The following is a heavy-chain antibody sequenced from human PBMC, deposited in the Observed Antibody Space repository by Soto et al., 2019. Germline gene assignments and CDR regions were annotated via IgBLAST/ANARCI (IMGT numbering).Heavy chain of an antibody. J-gene: IGHJ5*02. CDR1: GGTFSSYA. CDR3: ARSIAAAITWFDP. D-gene: IGHD6-13*01. Sequence: GASVKVSCKASGGTFSSYAISWVRQAPGQGLEWMGGIIPIFGTANYAQKFQGRVTITADESTSTAYMELSSLRSEDTAVYYCARSIAAAITWFDPWGQGTLVTVSS. V-gene: IGHV1-69*13. CDR2: IIPIFGTA.